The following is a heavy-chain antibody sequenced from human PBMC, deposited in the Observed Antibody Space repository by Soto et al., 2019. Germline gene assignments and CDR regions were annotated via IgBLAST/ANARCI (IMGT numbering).Heavy chain of an antibody. CDR2: IYPGDSDT. Sequence: GESLKISCKGSGYSFTSYWIGWVRQMPGKGLEWMGIIYPGDSDTRYSPSFRGQVAISADKSISTASLQWSSLKDSDTAMYYCARHSLSAEAGPVAFDMWGQVRMFTVS. J-gene: IGHJ3*02. D-gene: IGHD6-19*01. V-gene: IGHV5-51*01. CDR1: GYSFTSYW. CDR3: ARHSLSAEAGPVAFDM.